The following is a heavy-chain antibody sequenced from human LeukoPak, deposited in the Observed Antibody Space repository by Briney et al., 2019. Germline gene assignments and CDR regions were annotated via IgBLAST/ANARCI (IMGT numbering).Heavy chain of an antibody. Sequence: GGSLRLSCAASGFTVNSDYMSWVRQAPGKGLEWVSVIYSDGGTKYADSVKGRFTISRDNSKNTVYLRMNSLRVEDTAVYYCARWAWDSWGQGTLVTVSS. CDR2: IYSDGGT. J-gene: IGHJ4*02. CDR1: GFTVNSDY. V-gene: IGHV3-53*01. CDR3: ARWAWDS.